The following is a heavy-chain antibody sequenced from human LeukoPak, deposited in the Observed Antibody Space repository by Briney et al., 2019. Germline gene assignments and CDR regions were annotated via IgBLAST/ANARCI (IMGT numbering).Heavy chain of an antibody. Sequence: GGSLRLSCAASGFTFSSYSMNWVRQAPGKGLEWVSYISSSSSTIYYADPVKGRFTISRDNAKNSLYLQMNSLRAEDTAVYYCARGYCSGGSCLLLDYWGQGTLVTVSS. J-gene: IGHJ4*02. CDR3: ARGYCSGGSCLLLDY. CDR1: GFTFSSYS. V-gene: IGHV3-48*04. CDR2: ISSSSSTI. D-gene: IGHD2-15*01.